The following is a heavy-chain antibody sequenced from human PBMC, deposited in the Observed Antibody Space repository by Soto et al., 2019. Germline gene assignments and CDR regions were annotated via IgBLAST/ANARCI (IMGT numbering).Heavy chain of an antibody. CDR3: ARGANWFDP. CDR1: GFTFSSDW. V-gene: IGHV3-7*05. CDR2: IKQDGSEK. Sequence: PGGSLRLSCAASGFTFSSDWMSWVRQAPGKGLEWVANIKQDGSEKYYVDSVKGRFTISRDNAKNSLYLQMNSLRAEDTAVYYCARGANWFDPWGQGTLVTVSS. J-gene: IGHJ5*02.